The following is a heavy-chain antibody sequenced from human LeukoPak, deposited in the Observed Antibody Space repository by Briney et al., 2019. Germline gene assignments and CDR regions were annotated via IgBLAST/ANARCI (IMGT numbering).Heavy chain of an antibody. CDR1: GVSINTYF. CDR2: MSYTGST. V-gene: IGHV4-59*01. CDR3: ATDGYFEV. J-gene: IGHJ2*01. Sequence: HSETLSLTCTVSGVSINTYFWSWVRQPPGKGLEWIGYMSYTGSTSYNPSLRSRVTISVDKSKNQFSLKLTSVTAADTAVYFCATDGYFEVWGRGTLVTVSS.